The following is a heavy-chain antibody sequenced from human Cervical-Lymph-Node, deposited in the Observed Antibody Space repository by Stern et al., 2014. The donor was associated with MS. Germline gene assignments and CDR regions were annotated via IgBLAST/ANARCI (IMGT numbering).Heavy chain of an antibody. CDR2: MNPNSGDT. CDR3: ASCGGACSYHYYAMDV. D-gene: IGHD2-21*02. CDR1: GYTFTSFD. J-gene: IGHJ6*02. Sequence: VQLVESGAEVKKPGASLKVSCKASGYTFTSFDFNWVRQAPGQGLEGMGWMNPNSGDTGYAQKFQGRLTMTRNTSITTAYMELSSLSSEDTAVYYCASCGGACSYHYYAMDVWGQGTTVTVSS. V-gene: IGHV1-8*01.